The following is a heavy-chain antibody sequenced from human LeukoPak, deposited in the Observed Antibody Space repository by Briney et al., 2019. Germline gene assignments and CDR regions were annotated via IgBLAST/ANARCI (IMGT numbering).Heavy chain of an antibody. Sequence: GGSLRLSCAASGFTFSRYAMSWVRQAPGKGLEWVSAISGSGGSTHYADSVKGRFTISRDNSKNTLYLQMNSLRAEDTAVYYCAKDNYGFWSGSSNWGQGTLVTVSS. CDR2: ISGSGGST. CDR1: GFTFSRYA. D-gene: IGHD3-3*01. J-gene: IGHJ4*02. V-gene: IGHV3-23*01. CDR3: AKDNYGFWSGSSN.